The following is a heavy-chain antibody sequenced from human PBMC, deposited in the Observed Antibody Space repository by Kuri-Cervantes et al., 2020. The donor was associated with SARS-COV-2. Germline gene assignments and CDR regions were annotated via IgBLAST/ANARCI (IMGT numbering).Heavy chain of an antibody. CDR3: ARPAYGQIIHAFNI. CDR2: IHNSGSP. J-gene: IGHJ3*02. V-gene: IGHV4-4*08. D-gene: IGHD4-17*01. CDR1: DGAINIYY. Sequence: SETLYLTCTVSDGAINIYYWNWIRQSPGKGLKWIGEIHNSGSPIYNPSLKSRVTISLDVSKSQFSLKLNSVTAADTAVYYCARPAYGQIIHAFNIWGQGTTVTVSS.